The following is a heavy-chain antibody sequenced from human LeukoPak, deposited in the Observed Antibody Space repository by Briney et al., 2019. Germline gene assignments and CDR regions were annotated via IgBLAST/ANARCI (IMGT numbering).Heavy chain of an antibody. Sequence: SLXXXCAASGFTFSNHGMNWVRQAPGKGLEWVSGISPSGDITYYADSVKGRFTISRDNSKNTVYMEVISLTAEDTAVYYCXXDDAWLRFGEWSQGTLVTVSS. CDR2: ISPSGDIT. J-gene: IGHJ4*02. D-gene: IGHD3-10*01. V-gene: IGHV3-23*01. CDR3: XXDDAWLRFGE. CDR1: GFTFSNHG.